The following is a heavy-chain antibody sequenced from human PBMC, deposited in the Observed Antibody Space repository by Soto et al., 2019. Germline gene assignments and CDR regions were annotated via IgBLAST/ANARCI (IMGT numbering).Heavy chain of an antibody. V-gene: IGHV1-69*12. CDR3: ARAAWRGPGYYYGMDV. Sequence: QVQLVQSGAEVKKPGSSVKVSCKASVGTFSSYAISWVRQAPGQGLEWMGGIIPIFGTANYAQKLQGRVTITADESTSTAYMELSSLSPEDTAVYYCARAAWRGPGYYYGMDVWGQGTTVTVSS. J-gene: IGHJ6*02. CDR1: VGTFSSYA. CDR2: IIPIFGTA. D-gene: IGHD5-12*01.